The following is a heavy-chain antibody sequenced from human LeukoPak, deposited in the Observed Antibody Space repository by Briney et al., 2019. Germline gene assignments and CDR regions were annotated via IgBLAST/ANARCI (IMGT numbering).Heavy chain of an antibody. Sequence: LXWXGYIYYTGSVDYNPSLKSRLTISLDTSKNQFSLKLSSVTAADTAVYYCAREHTYYFGSQTSTLDVWGQGTAVTVSS. V-gene: IGHV4-31*02. J-gene: IGHJ6*02. CDR2: IYYTGSV. D-gene: IGHD3-10*01. CDR3: AREHTYYFGSQTSTLDV.